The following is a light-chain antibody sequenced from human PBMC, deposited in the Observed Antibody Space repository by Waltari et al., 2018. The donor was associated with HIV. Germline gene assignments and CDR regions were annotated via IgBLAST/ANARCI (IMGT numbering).Light chain of an antibody. V-gene: IGLV1-51*01. CDR1: SSNIGNDF. CDR3: GTWDKTLSVGV. J-gene: IGLJ3*02. CDR2: DNI. Sequence: QFVLTQPPSVSAAPGQKVNISCSGSSSNIGNDFVSWYQVLPGAAPKLLIYDNIKRPPDSPERFSGSKSGTSATLAITGLQTGDEADYYCGTWDKTLSVGVFGGGTKLTVL.